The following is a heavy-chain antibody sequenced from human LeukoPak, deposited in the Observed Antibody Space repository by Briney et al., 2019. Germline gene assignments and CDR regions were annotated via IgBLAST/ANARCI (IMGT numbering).Heavy chain of an antibody. J-gene: IGHJ4*02. D-gene: IGHD7-27*01. V-gene: IGHV4-59*01. CDR2: IYYSGST. CDR3: ARDSRVLGILLDY. CDR1: GGSISSYY. Sequence: SETLSLTCTVSGGSISSYYWSWIRQPPGKGLEWIGYIYYSGSTNYNPSLKSRVTISVDTSKNQFSLKLSSVTAADTAVYYCARDSRVLGILLDYWGQGTLVTVSS.